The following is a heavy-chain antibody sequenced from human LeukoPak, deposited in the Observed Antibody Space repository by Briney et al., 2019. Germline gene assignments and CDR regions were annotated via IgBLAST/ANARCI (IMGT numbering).Heavy chain of an antibody. CDR1: GFTLSSYW. CDR2: IKQDGSEK. Sequence: GGSLRLSCAASGFTLSSYWMSWVRQAPGKGLEWVANIKQDGSEKYYVDSVKGRFTISRDNAKNSLYLQMNSLRAEDTAVYYCARDTYGELDYFDYWGQGTLVTVSS. V-gene: IGHV3-7*01. CDR3: ARDTYGELDYFDY. J-gene: IGHJ4*02. D-gene: IGHD3-10*01.